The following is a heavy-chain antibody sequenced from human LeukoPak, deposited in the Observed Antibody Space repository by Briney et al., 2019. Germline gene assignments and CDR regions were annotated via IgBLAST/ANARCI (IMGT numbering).Heavy chain of an antibody. Sequence: GESLRLSCAASGFTFTNYVMNWVRQAPGKGLEWVSVISGSGSNTFYGDSAKGRFTISRDNSKNTLYLQMNSLRVEDTAVYYCAKESAYCGSDCRSLSDYWGQGTLVTVSS. V-gene: IGHV3-23*01. CDR1: GFTFTNYV. CDR2: ISGSGSNT. CDR3: AKESAYCGSDCRSLSDY. D-gene: IGHD2-21*02. J-gene: IGHJ4*02.